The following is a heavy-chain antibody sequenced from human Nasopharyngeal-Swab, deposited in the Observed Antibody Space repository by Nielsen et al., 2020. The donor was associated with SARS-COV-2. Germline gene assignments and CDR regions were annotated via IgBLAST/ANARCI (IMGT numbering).Heavy chain of an antibody. V-gene: IGHV3-48*01. CDR1: GFTFSSYS. CDR2: ISSSSSTI. J-gene: IGHJ6*03. D-gene: IGHD2-2*01. CDR3: ATKVVPAAEYYYYYCMDV. Sequence: GESLKISCAASGFTFSSYSMNWVRQAPGKGLEWVSYISSSSSTIYYADSVKGRFTISRDNAKNSLYLQMNSLRAEDTAVYYCATKVVPAAEYYYYYCMDVWGKGTTVTVSS.